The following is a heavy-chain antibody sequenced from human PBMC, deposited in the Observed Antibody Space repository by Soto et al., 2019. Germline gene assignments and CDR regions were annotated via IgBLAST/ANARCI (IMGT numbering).Heavy chain of an antibody. CDR2: IKEDGSEK. J-gene: IGHJ3*02. CDR3: ARSLGWRDAFDI. D-gene: IGHD6-19*01. CDR1: GFSFRSHW. V-gene: IGHV3-7*01. Sequence: EVQLVESGGDLVQPGGSPRLSCEASGFSFRSHWMSWVRQAPGKGLEWVANIKEDGSEKYYVDSVKGRFTISRDNAENSLYLQMNSLRDEDTAVYYCARSLGWRDAFDICGQGTMVTVSS.